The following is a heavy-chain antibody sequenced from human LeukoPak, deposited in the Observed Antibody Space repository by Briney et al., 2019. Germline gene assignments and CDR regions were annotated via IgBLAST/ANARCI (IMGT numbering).Heavy chain of an antibody. V-gene: IGHV1-69*13. Sequence: ASVKVSCKASGGTFSSYAISWVRQAPGQGLEWMGGIIPIFGTANYAQKFQGRVTITADESTSTAYMELSSLRSEDTAVYYCARGSTYYESSGQVPFDYWGQGTLVTVSS. CDR1: GGTFSSYA. CDR3: ARGSTYYESSGQVPFDY. D-gene: IGHD3-22*01. CDR2: IIPIFGTA. J-gene: IGHJ4*02.